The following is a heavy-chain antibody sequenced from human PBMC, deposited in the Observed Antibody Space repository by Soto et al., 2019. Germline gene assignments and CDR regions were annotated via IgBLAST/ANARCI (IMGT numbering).Heavy chain of an antibody. V-gene: IGHV3-33*01. CDR2: IWYDGSNK. D-gene: IGHD2-15*01. CDR3: ARDTGDIVVVVAATGGFDY. J-gene: IGHJ4*02. Sequence: GGSLRLSCAASGFTFSSYGMHWVRQAPGKGLEWVAVIWYDGSNKYYADSVKGRFTISRDNSKNTLYLQMNSLRAEDTAVYYCARDTGDIVVVVAATGGFDYWGQGTLVTVSS. CDR1: GFTFSSYG.